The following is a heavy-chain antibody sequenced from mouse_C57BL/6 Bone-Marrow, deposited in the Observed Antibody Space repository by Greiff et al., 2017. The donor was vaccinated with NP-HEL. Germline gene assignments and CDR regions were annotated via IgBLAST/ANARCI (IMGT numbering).Heavy chain of an antibody. V-gene: IGHV1-64*01. Sequence: QVQLQQPGAELVKPGASVKLSCKASGYTFTSYWMHWVKQRPGQGLEWIGMIHPNSGSTNYNEKFKSKATLTVDKSSSTAYMQLSSLTSEDSAVYYCARNPYCSSYRYFDVWGTGTTVTVSS. CDR2: IHPNSGST. CDR1: GYTFTSYW. CDR3: ARNPYCSSYRYFDV. D-gene: IGHD1-1*01. J-gene: IGHJ1*03.